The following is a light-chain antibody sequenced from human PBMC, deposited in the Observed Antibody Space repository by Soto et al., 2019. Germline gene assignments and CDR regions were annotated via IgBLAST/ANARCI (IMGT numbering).Light chain of an antibody. CDR1: QSISIW. J-gene: IGKJ1*01. CDR3: QQYSTYTPRT. V-gene: IGKV1-5*03. Sequence: DIQMPQSPSTLSASVGDRVTITCRASQSISIWLAWYQQKPGKAPKILIYKASSLESGVPSRFSGSGSGTECTITISSLQPDDFATYYCQQYSTYTPRTVGQGTKVEIK. CDR2: KAS.